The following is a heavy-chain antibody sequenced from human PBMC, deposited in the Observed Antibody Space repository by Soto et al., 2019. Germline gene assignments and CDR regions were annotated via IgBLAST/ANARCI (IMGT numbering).Heavy chain of an antibody. CDR1: GGSLTNYG. CDR2: IIPVFGTA. CDR3: ARGAATKLGVTNYYGMDV. D-gene: IGHD2-15*01. V-gene: IGHV1-69*12. J-gene: IGHJ6*02. Sequence: QVQLVQSGAEVKKPGSSVKVSCKASGGSLTNYGVSWVRQAPGQGLEWMGGIIPVFGTANYAQKFQGRVTIAADASKSTGVMDVRSLRSEDTAVYYCARGAATKLGVTNYYGMDVWGQGTTVTVSS.